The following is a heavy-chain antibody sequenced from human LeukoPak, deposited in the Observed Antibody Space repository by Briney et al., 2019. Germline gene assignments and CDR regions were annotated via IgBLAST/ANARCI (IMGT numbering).Heavy chain of an antibody. D-gene: IGHD5-12*01. CDR3: ARQYGWLRNWFDP. V-gene: IGHV4-59*08. Sequence: SETLSLTCTVSGGSISSYYWSWIRQPPGKGLEWIGFIFYSGTTNYNPPLKSRVTISVDTSKNRFSLKLSSVTAADTAVYYCARQYGWLRNWFDPWGQGTLVTVSS. J-gene: IGHJ5*02. CDR2: IFYSGTT. CDR1: GGSISSYY.